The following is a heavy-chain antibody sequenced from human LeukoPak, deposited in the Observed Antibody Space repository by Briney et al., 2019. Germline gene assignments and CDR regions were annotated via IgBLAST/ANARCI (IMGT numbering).Heavy chain of an antibody. Sequence: GGSLRLSCAASGFTFSSNYMSWVRPAPGKGLEWVSFIYSGGKTHSSDSVKGRFTISRDNSKNTLYLQMSSLRAEDTAIYYCARRAGEYSHPYDYWGQGTLVTVSS. CDR1: GFTFSSNY. D-gene: IGHD2-15*01. CDR2: IYSGGKT. V-gene: IGHV3-53*01. J-gene: IGHJ4*02. CDR3: ARRAGEYSHPYDY.